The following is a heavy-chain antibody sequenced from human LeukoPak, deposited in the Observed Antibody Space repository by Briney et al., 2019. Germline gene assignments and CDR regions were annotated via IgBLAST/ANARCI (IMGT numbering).Heavy chain of an antibody. D-gene: IGHD3-10*01. J-gene: IGHJ4*02. Sequence: GRSLRLSSAASGFTFDDYAMHWVRQAPGKGLEWVSGISWNSCSIVCAHSVKGRFNMSRDNAKNSLYLPMNSLRAEDMALYYCAKALGGRLPGVVFDYWGQGTLVTVSS. CDR1: GFTFDDYA. CDR2: ISWNSCSI. V-gene: IGHV3-9*03. CDR3: AKALGGRLPGVVFDY.